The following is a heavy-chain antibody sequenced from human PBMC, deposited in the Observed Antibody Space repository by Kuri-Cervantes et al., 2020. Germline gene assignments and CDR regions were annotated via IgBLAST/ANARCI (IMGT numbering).Heavy chain of an antibody. V-gene: IGHV2-5*02. J-gene: IGHJ2*01. CDR1: GFSLSTRGVG. CDR3: VHRDCSSFTYYDWYFDL. D-gene: IGHD2-2*01. Sequence: SGPTLVKPTQTLTLTCTFSGFSLSTRGVGVGWIRQPPGKALEWLALIYWDDDKRYSPSLKRRLAITKDTSKNQVVLTLTNMAPVDTATYYCVHRDCSSFTYYDWYFDLWGRGTLVTVSS. CDR2: IYWDDDK.